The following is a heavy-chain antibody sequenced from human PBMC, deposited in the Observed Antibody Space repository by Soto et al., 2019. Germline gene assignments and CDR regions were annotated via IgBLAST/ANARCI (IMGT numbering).Heavy chain of an antibody. Sequence: QVQIQESGPGLVTPSDTLSLTCTVSDASITNFFWNLVRQPAGGPLEWIGRLYLGGAPSYNPSLRSRLFISAVTCKNQVSLKLTSVTAADTAVYYCAADSGRGGMAFDHWGHGALATVYS. V-gene: IGHV4-4*07. D-gene: IGHD3-10*01. J-gene: IGHJ4*01. CDR3: AADSGRGGMAFDH. CDR2: LYLGGAP. CDR1: DASITNFF.